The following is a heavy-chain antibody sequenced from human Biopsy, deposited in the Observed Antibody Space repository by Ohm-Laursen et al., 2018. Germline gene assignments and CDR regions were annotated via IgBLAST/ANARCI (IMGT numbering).Heavy chain of an antibody. Sequence: GTLSLTCTVSGGSISSYYWTWIRQPPGKGLEWIGDVYYSGSTNRNPSLKSRVTILVDTSKNNFSLKLNSVTAADTAVYYCGRREVVITHDAFDTWGQGTMVTVSS. CDR2: VYYSGST. V-gene: IGHV4-59*08. CDR3: GRREVVITHDAFDT. D-gene: IGHD3-22*01. CDR1: GGSISSYY. J-gene: IGHJ3*02.